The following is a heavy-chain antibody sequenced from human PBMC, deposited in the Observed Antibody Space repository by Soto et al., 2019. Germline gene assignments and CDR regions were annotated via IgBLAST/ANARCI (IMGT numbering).Heavy chain of an antibody. CDR3: ARQRVLSTNMFITSFDP. CDR1: GGSINSSDHF. J-gene: IGHJ5*02. Sequence: SETLSLTCSLSGGSINSSDHFWGWIRQTPGKGLERIGSVYYTETTYYNPSLKSPVTISVETSRNTFSLKVNSVTAADTGIYYCARQRVLSTNMFITSFDPWGQVTLVTVSS. V-gene: IGHV4-39*01. CDR2: VYYTETT. D-gene: IGHD3-10*02.